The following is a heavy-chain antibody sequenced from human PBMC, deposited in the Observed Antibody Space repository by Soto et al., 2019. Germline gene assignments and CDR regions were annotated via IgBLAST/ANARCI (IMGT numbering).Heavy chain of an antibody. CDR3: ARKTPGDAFDI. V-gene: IGHV1-18*01. CDR2: VNFNTGNA. Sequence: QALGQGFVLMGWVNFNTGNANYAQTLKGRVTLPTDTSKTTAYMELRSLSYDDTAVYYCARKTPGDAFDIWGQGTMVTVSS. J-gene: IGHJ3*02.